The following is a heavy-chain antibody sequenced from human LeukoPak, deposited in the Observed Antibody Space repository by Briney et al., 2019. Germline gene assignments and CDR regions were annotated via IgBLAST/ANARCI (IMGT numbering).Heavy chain of an antibody. CDR2: INEDGSEK. CDR3: AREEAGGHDY. J-gene: IGHJ4*02. CDR1: GFSFTTYW. D-gene: IGHD3-10*01. V-gene: IGHV3-7*01. Sequence: PGGSLRLSCAASGFSFTTYWMTWVRQAPGKGLEWVANINEDGSEKHHVDSVKGRFTLSRDNAKNSLDLQMHSLRAEDTAVYYCAREEAGGHDYWGQGILVTVSS.